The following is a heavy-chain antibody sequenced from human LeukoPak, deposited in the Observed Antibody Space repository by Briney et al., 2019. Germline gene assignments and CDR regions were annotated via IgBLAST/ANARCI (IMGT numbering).Heavy chain of an antibody. CDR2: IYHSGST. D-gene: IGHD6-19*01. CDR1: GGSISSGGYS. V-gene: IGHV4-30-2*01. Sequence: PSQTLSLTCAVSGGSISSGGYSWSWIRQPPGKGLEWIGYIYHSGSTYYNPSLKSRVTISVDRSKNQFSLKLSSVTAADTAVYYCARDRGTAVGGYYYYYGMDVWGQGTTVTVSS. CDR3: ARDRGTAVGGYYYYYGMDV. J-gene: IGHJ6*02.